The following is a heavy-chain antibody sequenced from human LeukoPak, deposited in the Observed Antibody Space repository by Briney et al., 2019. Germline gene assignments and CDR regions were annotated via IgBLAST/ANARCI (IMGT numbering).Heavy chain of an antibody. CDR2: IIPIFGTA. CDR1: GGTFSSYA. CDR3: ARSMVRGVVLEFNWFDP. V-gene: IGHV1-69*13. D-gene: IGHD3-10*01. J-gene: IGHJ5*02. Sequence: ASVTVSCKASGGTFSSYAISWVRQAPGQGLEWMGGIIPIFGTANYAQKFQGRVTITADESTSTAYMELSSLRSEDTAVYYCARSMVRGVVLEFNWFDPWGQGTLVTVSS.